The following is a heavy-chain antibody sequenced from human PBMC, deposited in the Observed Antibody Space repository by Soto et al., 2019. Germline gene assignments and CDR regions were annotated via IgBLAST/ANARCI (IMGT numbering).Heavy chain of an antibody. CDR1: GGSFSGYY. J-gene: IGHJ4*02. Sequence: SETLSLTCAVYGGSFSGYYWSWIRQPPGKGLEWIGEINHSGSTNYNPSLKSRVTISVDTSKNQFSLKLSSVAAADTAAYYCARGRGSGMKAYFDYWGQGTLVTVSS. CDR3: ARGRGSGMKAYFDY. V-gene: IGHV4-34*01. D-gene: IGHD3-10*01. CDR2: INHSGST.